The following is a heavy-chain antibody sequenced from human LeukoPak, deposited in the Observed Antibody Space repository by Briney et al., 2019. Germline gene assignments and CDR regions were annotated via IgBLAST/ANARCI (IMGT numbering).Heavy chain of an antibody. Sequence: PGGSLRLSCAASGFTFSSYSMNWVRQAPGKGLEWVSYISSSSSTIYYADSVKGRFTISRDNAKNSLYLQMNSLRAEDTAVYYCARARTIYGNSGFDYWGQGTLVTVSS. D-gene: IGHD4-23*01. CDR2: ISSSSSTI. CDR3: ARARTIYGNSGFDY. J-gene: IGHJ4*02. CDR1: GFTFSSYS. V-gene: IGHV3-48*01.